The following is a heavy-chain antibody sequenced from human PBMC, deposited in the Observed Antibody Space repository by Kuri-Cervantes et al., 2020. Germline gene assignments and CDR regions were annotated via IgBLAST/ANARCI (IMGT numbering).Heavy chain of an antibody. J-gene: IGHJ6*02. Sequence: GESLKISCAASGFTVSSNYMSWVRQAPGKGLEWVSVIYSGGSTYYADSVKGRFTISRDNSKNTLYLQMNSLRAEDTAVYYCARDLSGSYYYYYYYGMDVWGQGTTVTV. CDR1: GFTVSSNY. V-gene: IGHV3-53*01. D-gene: IGHD3-10*01. CDR3: ARDLSGSYYYYYYYGMDV. CDR2: IYSGGST.